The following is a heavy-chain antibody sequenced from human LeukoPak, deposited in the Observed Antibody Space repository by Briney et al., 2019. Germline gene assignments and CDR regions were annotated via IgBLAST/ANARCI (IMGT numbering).Heavy chain of an antibody. Sequence: ASVKVSCKASGYTFTSYYMHWVRQAPGQGLEWMGIINPSGGSTSYAQKFQGRVTMTRDTSTSTVYMELSSLRSEDTAVYYCARDYYNDSSGYYYSFHDAFDIWGQGTMVTVSS. V-gene: IGHV1-46*01. CDR3: ARDYYNDSSGYYYSFHDAFDI. CDR1: GYTFTSYY. J-gene: IGHJ3*02. CDR2: INPSGGST. D-gene: IGHD3-22*01.